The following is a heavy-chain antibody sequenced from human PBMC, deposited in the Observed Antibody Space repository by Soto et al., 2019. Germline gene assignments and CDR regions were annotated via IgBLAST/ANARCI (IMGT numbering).Heavy chain of an antibody. CDR1: GSSFSSYD. Sequence: EVQLVESGGGLVQPGGSLRLSCAASGSSFSSYDMHWVRQAPGKGLEWVSAIGRGGDTYYAGSVKGRFTISRENAKNSLYLQMNSLGAGDTAVYYCATEMTDPFHWYLDLWGRGSLVTVSS. J-gene: IGHJ2*01. CDR3: ATEMTDPFHWYLDL. CDR2: IGRGGDT. D-gene: IGHD2-21*02. V-gene: IGHV3-13*01.